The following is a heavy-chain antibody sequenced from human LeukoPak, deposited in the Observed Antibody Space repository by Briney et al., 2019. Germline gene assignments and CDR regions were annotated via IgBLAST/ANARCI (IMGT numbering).Heavy chain of an antibody. V-gene: IGHV1-18*01. CDR1: GYTFTSYG. Sequence: GASVKVSCKASGYTFTSYGISWVRQAPGQGLEWMGWISAYNGNTNYAQKLQGRVTMTTDTSTSTAYMELRSLRSDDTAVYYCARDSDSSGYYYYRSDAFDIWGQGTMVTVSS. J-gene: IGHJ3*02. D-gene: IGHD3-22*01. CDR3: ARDSDSSGYYYYRSDAFDI. CDR2: ISAYNGNT.